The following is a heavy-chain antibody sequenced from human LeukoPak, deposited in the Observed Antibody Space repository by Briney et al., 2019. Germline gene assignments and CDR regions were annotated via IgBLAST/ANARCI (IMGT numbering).Heavy chain of an antibody. V-gene: IGHV3-74*01. D-gene: IGHD1-26*01. J-gene: IGHJ4*02. Sequence: GGSLRLSCAASGFTFSSYWMHWVRQAPGKGLVCVSRITSDGSSTSYADSVRGRFTISRDNAKNTVYLQMNSLRAEDTAVYYCARDLSGAVFDFWGQGTLVSVSS. CDR1: GFTFSSYW. CDR3: ARDLSGAVFDF. CDR2: ITSDGSST.